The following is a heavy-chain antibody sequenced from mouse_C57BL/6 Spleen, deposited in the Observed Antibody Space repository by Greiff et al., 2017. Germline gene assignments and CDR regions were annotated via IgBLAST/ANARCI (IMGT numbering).Heavy chain of an antibody. CDR3: ARVGYYVDYAMDY. D-gene: IGHD2-3*01. Sequence: EVQVVESEGGLVQPGSSMKLSCTASGFTFSDYYMAWVRQVPEKGLEWVANINYDGSSTYYLDSLKSRFIISRDNAKNILYLQMSSLKSEDTATYYCARVGYYVDYAMDYWGQGTSVTVSS. CDR2: INYDGSST. CDR1: GFTFSDYY. J-gene: IGHJ4*01. V-gene: IGHV5-16*01.